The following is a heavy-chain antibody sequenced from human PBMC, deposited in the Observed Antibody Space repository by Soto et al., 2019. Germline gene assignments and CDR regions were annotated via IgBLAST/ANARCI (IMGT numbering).Heavy chain of an antibody. D-gene: IGHD3-10*01. CDR1: GFTFSSYE. CDR3: ARGLGYYGSGSYYISPGY. V-gene: IGHV3-48*03. CDR2: ISSSGSTI. J-gene: IGHJ4*02. Sequence: VGSLRLSCAASGFTFSSYEMNWVRQAPGKGLEWVSYISSSGSTIYYADSVKGRFTISRDNAKNSLYLQMNSLRAEDTAVYYCARGLGYYGSGSYYISPGYWGQGTLVTVSS.